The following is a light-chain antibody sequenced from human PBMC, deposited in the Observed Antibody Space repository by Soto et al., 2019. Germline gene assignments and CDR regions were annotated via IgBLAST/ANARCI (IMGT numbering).Light chain of an antibody. J-gene: IGKJ5*01. CDR1: QDISSS. CDR3: MQALQTPIT. Sequence: DIQMTQSPSSLSASVGDRVTITCQASQDISSSLNWYQHKPGKAPKLLIYDASILEAGVPSRFSGSGSGTDFTLKISRVEAEDVGVYYCMQALQTPITFGQGTRLEIK. V-gene: IGKV1-33*01. CDR2: DAS.